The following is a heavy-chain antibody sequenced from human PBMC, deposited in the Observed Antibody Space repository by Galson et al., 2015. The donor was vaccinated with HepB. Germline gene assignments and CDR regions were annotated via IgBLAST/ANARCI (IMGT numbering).Heavy chain of an antibody. Sequence: SLRLSCAASGFTFSSYAMSWVRQAPGKGLEWVSAISGSGGSTYYADSVKGRFTISRDNPKNTLYLQMNSLRAEDTAVYYCAKDLRRYSVTGAPGDYWGQGTLVTVSS. CDR3: AKDLRRYSVTGAPGDY. V-gene: IGHV3-23*01. CDR1: GFTFSSYA. J-gene: IGHJ4*02. CDR2: ISGSGGST. D-gene: IGHD2-21*02.